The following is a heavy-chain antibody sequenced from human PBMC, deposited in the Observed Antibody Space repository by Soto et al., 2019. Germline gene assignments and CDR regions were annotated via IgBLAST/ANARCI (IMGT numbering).Heavy chain of an antibody. CDR2: MNPNSGNT. D-gene: IGHD3-10*01. Sequence: ASVKVSCKXSGYTFTSYDINWVRQATGQGLEWMGWMNPNSGNTGYAQKFQGRVTMTRNTSISTAYMELSSLRSEDTAVYYCARGAQLLGSYYFDYWGQGTLVTVSS. CDR3: ARGAQLLGSYYFDY. V-gene: IGHV1-8*01. J-gene: IGHJ4*02. CDR1: GYTFTSYD.